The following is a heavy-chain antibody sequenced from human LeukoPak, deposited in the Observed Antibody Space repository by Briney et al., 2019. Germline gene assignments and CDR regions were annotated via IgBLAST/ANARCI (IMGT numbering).Heavy chain of an antibody. D-gene: IGHD6-19*01. V-gene: IGHV1-46*01. J-gene: IGHJ3*02. Sequence: ASVKVPCKASGYTFTSYYMHWVRQAPGPGLEWMGIINPSGGSTSYAQKFQGRVTMTRDMSTSTVYVELSSLRSEDTAVYYCARNIAVAGTGAFDIWGQGTMVTVSS. CDR2: INPSGGST. CDR3: ARNIAVAGTGAFDI. CDR1: GYTFTSYY.